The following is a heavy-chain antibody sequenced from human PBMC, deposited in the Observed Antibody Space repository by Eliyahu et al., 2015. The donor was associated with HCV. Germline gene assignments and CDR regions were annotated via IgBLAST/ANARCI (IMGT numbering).Heavy chain of an antibody. CDR3: AKDVPGTMIATDAYDI. Sequence: EVQLLESGGGLVQPGGSLRLSCAASGFTFRSYAMSWVRQAPGKGLEWVSAISRIGDDTYYADSVKGRFTISRDNSKNTLYLQMSSLRAEDTAVYYCAKDVPGTMIATDAYDIWGQGTVVTVSS. J-gene: IGHJ3*02. D-gene: IGHD3-22*01. V-gene: IGHV3-23*01. CDR1: GFTFRSYA. CDR2: ISRIGDDT.